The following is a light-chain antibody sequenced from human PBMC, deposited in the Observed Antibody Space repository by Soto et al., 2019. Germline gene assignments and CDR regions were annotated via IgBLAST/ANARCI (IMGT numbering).Light chain of an antibody. CDR1: QTIITY. J-gene: IGKJ2*01. Sequence: DIQMTQSPSSLSASVGDRVSITCRASQTIITYLNWYQQKPGKAPKLLISAASNLQSGVPSRFSGSGSETEFTLTISSVQPEDFATYYCPQSYSTPRTFGQGTKLEIK. CDR2: AAS. V-gene: IGKV1-39*01. CDR3: PQSYSTPRT.